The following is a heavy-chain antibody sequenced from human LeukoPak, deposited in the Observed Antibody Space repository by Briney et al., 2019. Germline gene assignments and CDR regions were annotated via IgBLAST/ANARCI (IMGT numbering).Heavy chain of an antibody. Sequence: SETLSLTCTVSGGSISSYYWSWIRQPPGKGLEWIGYIYYSGSTNYNPSLKSRVTISVDTSKNQFSLKLSSVTAADTAVYYCARTALRGSTYYDFWSGYYTAHFDYWGQGTLVTVSS. CDR1: GGSISSYY. D-gene: IGHD3-3*01. V-gene: IGHV4-59*01. CDR3: ARTALRGSTYYDFWSGYYTAHFDY. J-gene: IGHJ4*02. CDR2: IYYSGST.